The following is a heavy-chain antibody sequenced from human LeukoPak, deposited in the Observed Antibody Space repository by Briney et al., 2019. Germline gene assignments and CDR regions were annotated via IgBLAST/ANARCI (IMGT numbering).Heavy chain of an antibody. CDR1: GFTFSNAW. V-gene: IGHV3-43*02. CDR2: ISGDGGST. CDR3: AKDAGEGEPFGY. D-gene: IGHD1-14*01. J-gene: IGHJ4*02. Sequence: GGSLRLSCAASGFTFSNAWMSWVRQAPGKGLEWVSLISGDGGSTHYADSVKGRFTISRDNSKNSLYLQMNSLRTEDTALYYCAKDAGEGEPFGYWGQGTLVTVSS.